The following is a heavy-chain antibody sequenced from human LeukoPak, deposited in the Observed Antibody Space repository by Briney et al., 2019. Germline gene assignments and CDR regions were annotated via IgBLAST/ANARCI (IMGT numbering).Heavy chain of an antibody. V-gene: IGHV4-31*03. CDR1: GGPISSGGYY. CDR2: IYYSGST. Sequence: SETLSLTCTVSGGPISSGGYYWSWIRQHPGKGLEWIGYIYYSGSTYYNPSLKSRVTISVDTSKNQFSLKLSSVTAADTAVYYCARAGGFFSPFGYWGQGTLVTVSS. CDR3: ARAGGFFSPFGY. J-gene: IGHJ4*02. D-gene: IGHD3-3*01.